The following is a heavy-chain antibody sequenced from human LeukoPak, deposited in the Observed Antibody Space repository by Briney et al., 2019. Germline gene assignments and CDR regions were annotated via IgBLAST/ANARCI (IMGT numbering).Heavy chain of an antibody. CDR1: GFTFSSYA. D-gene: IGHD3/OR15-3a*01. Sequence: PGGSLRLSCAASGFTFSSYAMSRVRQAPGKGLEWVSAISGSAAGNTYYADSVKGRFTISRDNSKNTLYLQMSSLRAEDTALYYCAKLSARFLDWVRNWFDPWGQGTLVTVSS. CDR2: ISGSAAGNT. CDR3: AKLSARFLDWVRNWFDP. V-gene: IGHV3-23*01. J-gene: IGHJ5*02.